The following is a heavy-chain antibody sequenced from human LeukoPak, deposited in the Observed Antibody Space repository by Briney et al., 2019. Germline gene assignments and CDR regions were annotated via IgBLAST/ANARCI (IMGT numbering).Heavy chain of an antibody. CDR1: GFTFSSHA. V-gene: IGHV3-30-3*01. CDR2: ISYDGSNK. Sequence: GGSLRLSCAASGFTFSSHAMHWVRQAPGKGLEWVAVISYDGSNKYYADSVKGRFTISRDNSKNTLYLQMNSLRAEDTAVYCCARETAGGDFDYWGQGTLVTVSS. J-gene: IGHJ4*02. CDR3: ARETAGGDFDY. D-gene: IGHD2-21*01.